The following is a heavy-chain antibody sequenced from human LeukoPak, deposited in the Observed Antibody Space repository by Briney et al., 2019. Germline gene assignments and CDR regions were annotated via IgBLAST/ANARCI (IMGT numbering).Heavy chain of an antibody. CDR2: IIPIFGTA. Sequence: SVKVSCKASGGTFSSYAISWVRQAPGQGLESMGGIIPIFGTANYAQKFQGRVTITTDESTSTAYMELSSLRSEDTAVYYCARDRGYSYGYFDYWGQGTLVTVSS. CDR1: GGTFSSYA. V-gene: IGHV1-69*05. CDR3: ARDRGYSYGYFDY. D-gene: IGHD5-18*01. J-gene: IGHJ4*02.